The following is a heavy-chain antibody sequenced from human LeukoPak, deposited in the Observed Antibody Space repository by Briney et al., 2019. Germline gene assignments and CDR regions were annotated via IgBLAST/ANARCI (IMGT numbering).Heavy chain of an antibody. D-gene: IGHD6-13*01. J-gene: IGHJ4*02. CDR2: IDQGGSVR. Sequence: QSGGSLRLSCAASGFSFSTYWMSWVRQTPEKGLEFVANIDQGGSVRNYMDSLKGRCTISRDNAKKSLYLEINSLRADDTAVYYCARDPESSSFDLWGRGALVTVSS. V-gene: IGHV3-7*01. CDR3: ARDPESSSFDL. CDR1: GFSFSTYW.